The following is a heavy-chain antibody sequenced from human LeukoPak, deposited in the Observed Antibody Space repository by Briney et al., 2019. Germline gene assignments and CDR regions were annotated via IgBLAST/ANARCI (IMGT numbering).Heavy chain of an antibody. CDR3: ARDSLPGGSYRGNYYYMDV. Sequence: SETLSLTCTVSGGSISSYYWSWIRQPPGKGLEWIGYIYYSGSTNYNSSLKSRVTISVDTSKNQFSLKLSSVTAADTAVYYCARDSLPGGSYRGNYYYMDVWGKGTTVTVSS. V-gene: IGHV4-59*12. CDR1: GGSISSYY. J-gene: IGHJ6*03. D-gene: IGHD1-26*01. CDR2: IYYSGST.